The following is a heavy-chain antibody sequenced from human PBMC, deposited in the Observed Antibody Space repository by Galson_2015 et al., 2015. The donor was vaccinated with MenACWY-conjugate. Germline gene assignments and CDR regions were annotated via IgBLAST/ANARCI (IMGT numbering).Heavy chain of an antibody. J-gene: IGHJ6*02. Sequence: SVKVSCKASGYTFTSYYFHWVRQAPGQGLEWMGMLNPSGGRTTYAQKFPGRGSMNTDTSTSTVYMELSSLRSEDTAVYYCAGYTRTDLNYGRATIVDVWGQGTTVTVSS. CDR3: AGYTRTDLNYGRATIVDV. CDR2: LNPSGGRT. CDR1: GYTFTSYY. V-gene: IGHV1-46*01. D-gene: IGHD5-12*01.